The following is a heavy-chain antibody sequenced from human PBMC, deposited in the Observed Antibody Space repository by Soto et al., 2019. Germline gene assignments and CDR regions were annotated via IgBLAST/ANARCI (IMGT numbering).Heavy chain of an antibody. Sequence: SETLSLTCTVSGGSISSGDYYWSWIRQPPGKGLEWIGYIYYSGSTYYNPSLKSRVTISIDTSKNQFSLKLSSVTAADTAVYYCARVTYDYANDYWGQGTLVTVPS. CDR3: ARVTYDYANDY. D-gene: IGHD3-16*01. V-gene: IGHV4-30-4*01. CDR1: GGSISSGDYY. CDR2: IYYSGST. J-gene: IGHJ4*02.